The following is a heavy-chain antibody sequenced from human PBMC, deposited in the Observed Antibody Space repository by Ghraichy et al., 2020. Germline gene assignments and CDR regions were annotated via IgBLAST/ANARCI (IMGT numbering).Heavy chain of an antibody. V-gene: IGHV3-66*01. J-gene: IGHJ3*02. CDR2: VYSGGSA. CDR1: GFTVSNSY. CDR3: ARVLIYCSGGTCYRSDAFDI. Sequence: GGSLRLSCAASGFTVSNSYMSWVRQAPGKGLEWVSVVYSGGSAYYADSVKGRFTASRDNSMNTMFLQMNNLRAEDTAVYYCARVLIYCSGGTCYRSDAFDIWGQGTMVTVSS. D-gene: IGHD2-15*01.